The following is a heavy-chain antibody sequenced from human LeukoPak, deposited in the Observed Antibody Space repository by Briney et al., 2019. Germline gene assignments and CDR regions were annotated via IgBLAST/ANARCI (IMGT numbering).Heavy chain of an antibody. D-gene: IGHD1-26*01. Sequence: GGSLRLSCAASGFTFSSFGIHWVRQAPGKGLEWVASISSNGNDKFYVDSVEGRFTISRDNSRSTLYLQMDSLRAEDTAVYYCARDSGSYLQPTDYWGQGTLVTVSS. V-gene: IGHV3-30*03. J-gene: IGHJ4*02. CDR1: GFTFSSFG. CDR3: ARDSGSYLQPTDY. CDR2: ISSNGNDK.